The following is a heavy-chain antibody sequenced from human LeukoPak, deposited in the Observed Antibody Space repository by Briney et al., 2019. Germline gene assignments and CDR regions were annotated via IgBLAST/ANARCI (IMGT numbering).Heavy chain of an antibody. CDR2: SSAYNGDT. J-gene: IGHJ5*02. D-gene: IGHD1-26*01. Sequence: GASVTVSRKGSGGTFSTYAISWVRQAPGQGLEWVGWSSAYNGDTHNAQKFQGRVTMTRNTSISTAYLELSSLRSEDTAVYYWAINVGATLDPWGQGTLVIVSS. V-gene: IGHV1-8*02. CDR3: AINVGATLDP. CDR1: GGTFSTYA.